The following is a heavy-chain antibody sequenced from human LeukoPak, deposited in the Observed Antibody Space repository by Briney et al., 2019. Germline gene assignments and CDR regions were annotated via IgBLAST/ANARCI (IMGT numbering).Heavy chain of an antibody. CDR3: ATSLHCGGDCYPNYFDY. CDR1: GYSFTSYW. CDR2: IYPGDSDT. D-gene: IGHD2-21*02. J-gene: IGHJ4*02. V-gene: IGHV5-51*01. Sequence: GESLKISCKGSGYSFTSYWIGWVRQMPGKGLEWMGVIYPGDSDTRYSPSFQGQVTISADKSISTAYLQWSSLKASDTAMYYCATSLHCGGDCYPNYFDYWGQGTLVTVSS.